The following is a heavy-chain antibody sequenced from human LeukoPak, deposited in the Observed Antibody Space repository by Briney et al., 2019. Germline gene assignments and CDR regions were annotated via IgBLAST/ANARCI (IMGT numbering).Heavy chain of an antibody. V-gene: IGHV4-34*01. CDR1: GGSFSGYY. CDR3: ARIIWGSSGYSPRDWYFDL. J-gene: IGHJ2*01. D-gene: IGHD3-22*01. Sequence: SETLSLTCAVYGGSFSGYYWSWIRQPPGKGLEWIGEINHSGSTNYNPSLKSRVTISVDTSKNQFSLKLSSVTAADTAVYYRARIIWGSSGYSPRDWYFDLWGRGTLVTVSS. CDR2: INHSGST.